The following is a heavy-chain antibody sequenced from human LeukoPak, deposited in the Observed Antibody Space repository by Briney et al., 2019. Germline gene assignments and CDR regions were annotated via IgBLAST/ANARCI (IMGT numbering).Heavy chain of an antibody. CDR3: ARRREYGYYYYGMDV. CDR2: IYPGDSDT. D-gene: IGHD2-2*01. J-gene: IGHJ6*02. Sequence: GESLKISCTGSGYSFTSYWIGWVRQMPGKGLEWMGIIYPGDSDTRYSPSFQGQVTISADKSISTAYLQWSSLKASDTAMYYCARRREYGYYYYGMDVWGQGTTVTVSS. CDR1: GYSFTSYW. V-gene: IGHV5-51*01.